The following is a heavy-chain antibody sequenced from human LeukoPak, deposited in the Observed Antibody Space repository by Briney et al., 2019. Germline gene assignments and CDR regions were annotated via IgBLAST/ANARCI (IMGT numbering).Heavy chain of an antibody. CDR2: IKQDGSDK. CDR3: ARDYGLRVFDY. CDR1: GFTFNSHW. J-gene: IGHJ4*02. V-gene: IGHV3-7*01. Sequence: GGSLRLSCAASGFTFNSHWMNWVRQAPGKGLGWVANIKQDGSDKYYVDSVKGRFTISRDNANNSLYLQMNSLRAEDTAVYYCARDYGLRVFDYWGQGTLVTVSS. D-gene: IGHD4-17*01.